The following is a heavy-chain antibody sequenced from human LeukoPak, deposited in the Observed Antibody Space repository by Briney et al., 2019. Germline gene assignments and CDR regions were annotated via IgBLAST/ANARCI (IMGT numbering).Heavy chain of an antibody. V-gene: IGHV4-59*01. Sequence: PSETLSLTCTVSGDSIIGYYWSWIRQPPGKGLEWIGYIHYSGSTNYNPSLQSRVTISVDTSRSHFSLKLSSATAADTAVYYCAREGWKAWAVPAAIDYWGQGTLVTVSS. D-gene: IGHD2-2*01. CDR1: GDSIIGYY. J-gene: IGHJ4*02. CDR3: AREGWKAWAVPAAIDY. CDR2: IHYSGST.